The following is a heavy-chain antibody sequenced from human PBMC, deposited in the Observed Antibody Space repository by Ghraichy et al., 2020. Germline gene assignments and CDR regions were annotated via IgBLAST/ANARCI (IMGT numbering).Heavy chain of an antibody. J-gene: IGHJ6*03. CDR2: IYPGDSDT. Sequence: GESLNISCKGSGYSFTSYWIGWVRQMPGKGLEWMGIIYPGDSDTRYSPSFQGQVTISADKSISTAYLQWSSLKASDTAMYYCARQGYYYGSGSYDYYYYMDVWGKGTTVTVSS. CDR3: ARQGYYYGSGSYDYYYYMDV. D-gene: IGHD3-10*01. V-gene: IGHV5-51*01. CDR1: GYSFTSYW.